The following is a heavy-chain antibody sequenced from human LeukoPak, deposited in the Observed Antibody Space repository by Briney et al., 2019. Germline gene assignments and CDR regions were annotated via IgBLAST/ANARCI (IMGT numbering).Heavy chain of an antibody. CDR2: ISGSGGST. J-gene: IGHJ4*02. CDR1: GFTFSSYE. Sequence: PGGSLRLSCAASGFTFSSYEMNWVRQAPGKGLEWVSAISGSGGSTYYADSVKGRFTISRDNSKNTLYLQMNSLRAEDTAVYYCAKGVRYSYGYVSYYFDYWGQGTLVTVSS. D-gene: IGHD5-18*01. CDR3: AKGVRYSYGYVSYYFDY. V-gene: IGHV3-23*01.